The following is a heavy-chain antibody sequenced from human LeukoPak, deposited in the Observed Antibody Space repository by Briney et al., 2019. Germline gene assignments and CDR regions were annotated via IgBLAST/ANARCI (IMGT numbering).Heavy chain of an antibody. CDR3: ARERYSGYYFDY. D-gene: IGHD5-12*01. J-gene: IGHJ4*02. CDR1: GFTFSSYG. V-gene: IGHV3-30*03. Sequence: GGSLRLSCAASGFTFSSYGMHWVRQAPGKGLEWVAVISYDGSHKYYADSVKGRFTISRDNSKNTLYLQMSSLRAEDTAVYYCARERYSGYYFDYWGQGTLVTVSS. CDR2: ISYDGSHK.